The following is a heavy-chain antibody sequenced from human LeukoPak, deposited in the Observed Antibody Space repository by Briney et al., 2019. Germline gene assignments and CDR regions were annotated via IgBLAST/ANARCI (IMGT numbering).Heavy chain of an antibody. CDR3: AGRPTGYSSGYIH. D-gene: IGHD5-18*01. CDR1: GITYSNYA. Sequence: GGSLRLSCVASGITYSNYAVSWVRQAPEKGLDWVSVISGSAHKIRYADSVKGRFTISRDNSENIVYLQMNNLRVEDTAVYYCAGRPTGYSSGYIHWGQGTLVTVSS. CDR2: ISGSAHKI. V-gene: IGHV3-23*01. J-gene: IGHJ4*02.